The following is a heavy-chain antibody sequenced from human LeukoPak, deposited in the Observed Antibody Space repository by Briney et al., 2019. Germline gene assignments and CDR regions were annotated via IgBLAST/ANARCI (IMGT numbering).Heavy chain of an antibody. CDR2: IYSGGNT. V-gene: IGHV3-53*01. J-gene: IGHJ3*02. CDR1: GFTVSSNY. D-gene: IGHD6-13*01. Sequence: PGGSLRLSCAASGFTVSSNYMSWVRQAPGKGLEWVSVIYSGGNTYYADSVKGRFAISRDSSKNTVYLQMNSLRAEDTAVYYCARDEPVAAAGWFAFDIWGQGTMVTVSS. CDR3: ARDEPVAAAGWFAFDI.